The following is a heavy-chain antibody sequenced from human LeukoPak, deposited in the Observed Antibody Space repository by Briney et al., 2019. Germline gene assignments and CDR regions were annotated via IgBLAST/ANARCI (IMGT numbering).Heavy chain of an antibody. Sequence: SETLSLTCTVSGGSIRSSYYYWGWIRQPPGKGLEWIGYIYHSGGTYYNPSLKSRVTISVDRSKNQFSLKLSSVTAADTAVYYCARGPYYYDSSGYYYGSFDYWGQGTLVTVSS. CDR1: GGSIRSSYYY. V-gene: IGHV4-30-2*01. CDR2: IYHSGGT. D-gene: IGHD3-22*01. J-gene: IGHJ4*02. CDR3: ARGPYYYDSSGYYYGSFDY.